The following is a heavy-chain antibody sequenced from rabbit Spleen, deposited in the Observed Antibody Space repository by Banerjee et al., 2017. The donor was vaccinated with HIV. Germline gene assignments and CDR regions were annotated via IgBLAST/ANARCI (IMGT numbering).Heavy chain of an antibody. Sequence: QEQLVESGGGLVQPGGSLKLSCKTSGFDFSDYGVSWVRQAPGKGLEWIGYIDPIFGSTYYASWVNGRFTISRTSSTTVTLQMTSLTAADTATYFCARDLAGVIGWNFSLWGQGTLVTVS. D-gene: IGHD4-1*01. CDR3: ARDLAGVIGWNFSL. J-gene: IGHJ4*01. V-gene: IGHV1S39*01. CDR2: IDPIFGST. CDR1: GFDFSDYG.